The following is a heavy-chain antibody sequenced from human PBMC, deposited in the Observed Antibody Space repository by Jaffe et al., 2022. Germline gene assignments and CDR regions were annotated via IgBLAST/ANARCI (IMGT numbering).Heavy chain of an antibody. CDR2: INHSGST. J-gene: IGHJ6*03. V-gene: IGHV4-34*01. CDR3: ARVCLASVFTFSFRYYYYMDV. D-gene: IGHD3-16*01. CDR1: GGSFSGYY. Sequence: QVQLQQWGAGLLKPSETLSLTCAVYGGSFSGYYWSWIRQPPGKGLEWIGEINHSGSTNYNPSLKSRVTISVDTSKNQFSLKLSSVTAADTAVYYCARVCLASVFTFSFRYYYYMDVWGKGTTVTVSS.